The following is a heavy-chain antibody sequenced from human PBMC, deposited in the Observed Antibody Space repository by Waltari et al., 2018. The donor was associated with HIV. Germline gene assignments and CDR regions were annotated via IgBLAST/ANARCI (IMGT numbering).Heavy chain of an antibody. J-gene: IGHJ4*02. Sequence: QVQLVESGGGVVRPGRSLRLSCAASGFSVSRYGMHWVRQAPGRGVEWVGVIWHDGSKKYDAGSVKGRFTVSRDTSKNTLYLEMNRLRAEDTAVYHCARDPGTLLIAVAGAFDYWGPGIPVTVSS. CDR3: ARDPGTLLIAVAGAFDY. CDR1: GFSVSRYG. V-gene: IGHV3-33*01. CDR2: IWHDGSKK. D-gene: IGHD6-19*01.